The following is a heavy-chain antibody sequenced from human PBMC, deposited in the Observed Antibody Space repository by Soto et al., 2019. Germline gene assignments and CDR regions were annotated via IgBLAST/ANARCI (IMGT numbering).Heavy chain of an antibody. CDR2: IYHSGST. Sequence: SETLSLTCDVSGGSISSGGYSWSWIRQPPGKGLEWIGYIYHSGSTYYNPSLKSRVTISVDRSKNQFSLKLSSVTAADTAVYYCARGLPIGYSYGYYNWFDPWGQGTLVTVSS. J-gene: IGHJ5*02. V-gene: IGHV4-30-2*01. CDR3: ARGLPIGYSYGYYNWFDP. CDR1: GGSISSGGYS. D-gene: IGHD5-18*01.